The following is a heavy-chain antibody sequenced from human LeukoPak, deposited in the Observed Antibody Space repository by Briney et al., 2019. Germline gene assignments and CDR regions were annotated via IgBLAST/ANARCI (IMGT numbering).Heavy chain of an antibody. D-gene: IGHD1-1*01. V-gene: IGHV1-69*13. CDR1: GGTFSSYA. J-gene: IGHJ4*02. CDR3: ARALNWNDGEGFDY. CDR2: IIPIFGTA. Sequence: GAAVKVSCKASGGTFSSYAISWGRQAPGQGLEWMGGIIPIFGTANYAQKFQGRVTITADESTSTAYMELSSLRSEDTAVYYCARALNWNDGEGFDYWGQGTLVTVSS.